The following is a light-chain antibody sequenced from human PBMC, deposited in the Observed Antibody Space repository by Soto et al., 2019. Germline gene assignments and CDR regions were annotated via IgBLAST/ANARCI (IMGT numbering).Light chain of an antibody. V-gene: IGLV2-11*01. Sequence: QSALAQPRSVSGSPGQSVTISCTGTNSDVGGYNYVSWYRQLPGTAPKLMIYDVSQRPSGVPARFSGSKSGNTASLTISGLQAEDEADYYCFSYATRRWVFGGGTKLTVL. CDR3: FSYATRRWV. CDR1: NSDVGGYNY. J-gene: IGLJ3*02. CDR2: DVS.